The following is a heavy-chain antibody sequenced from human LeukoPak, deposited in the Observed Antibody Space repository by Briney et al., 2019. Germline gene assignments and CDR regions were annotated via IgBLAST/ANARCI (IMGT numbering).Heavy chain of an antibody. J-gene: IGHJ4*02. V-gene: IGHV3-74*01. Sequence: GGSLRPSCAASGFTFSSYWMHWVRQAPGKGLVWVSRINSDGSSTSYADSVKGRFTISRDNAKNTLYLQMNSLRAEDTAVYYCAVRIASAPFDYWGQGTLVTVSS. CDR3: AVRIASAPFDY. CDR2: INSDGSST. CDR1: GFTFSSYW. D-gene: IGHD6-13*01.